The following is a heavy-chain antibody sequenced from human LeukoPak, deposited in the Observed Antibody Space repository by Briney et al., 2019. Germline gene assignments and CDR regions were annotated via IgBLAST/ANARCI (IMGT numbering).Heavy chain of an antibody. CDR1: GYTFTSYY. CDR3: AREMGIAAADHQRAFDI. J-gene: IGHJ3*02. D-gene: IGHD6-13*01. CDR2: INPSGGST. Sequence: RASVKVSCKASGYTFTSYYMHWVRQAPGRGLEWMGIINPSGGSTSYAQKFQGRVTMTRDTSTSTVYMELSSLRSEDTAVYYCAREMGIAAADHQRAFDIWGQGTMVTVSS. V-gene: IGHV1-46*01.